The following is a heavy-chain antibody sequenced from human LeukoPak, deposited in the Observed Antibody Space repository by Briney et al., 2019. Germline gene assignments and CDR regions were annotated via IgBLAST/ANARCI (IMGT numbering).Heavy chain of an antibody. CDR3: AAGVVVWSGYYGMDV. CDR1: GFTFTSSA. D-gene: IGHD3-3*01. J-gene: IGHJ6*02. V-gene: IGHV1-58*02. Sequence: GASVKVSCKASGFTFTSSAMQWVRQARGQRLEWIGWIVVGSGNTNYAQKFQERVTITRDMSTSTAYMELSSLRSEDTAVYYCAAGVVVWSGYYGMDVWGQGTTVTVSS. CDR2: IVVGSGNT.